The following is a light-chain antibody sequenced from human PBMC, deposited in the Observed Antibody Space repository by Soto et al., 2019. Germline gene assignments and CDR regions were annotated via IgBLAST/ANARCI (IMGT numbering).Light chain of an antibody. CDR1: QSISSW. J-gene: IGKJ1*01. CDR3: QQYNASPWT. CDR2: KAS. V-gene: IGKV1-5*03. Sequence: DIQMTQSPSTLSASVGDRVTITCRASQSISSWLAWYQQKPGKAPKILIYKASFLESGVPSRFSGSGSGTEFTLTISSLQPDDFATYYCQQYNASPWTFGQGTKVEIK.